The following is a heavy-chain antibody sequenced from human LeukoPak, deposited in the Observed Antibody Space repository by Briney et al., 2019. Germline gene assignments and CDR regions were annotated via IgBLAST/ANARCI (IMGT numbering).Heavy chain of an antibody. J-gene: IGHJ6*02. CDR1: GGSISSYY. V-gene: IGHV4-59*01. Sequence: SETLSLTCTVSGGSISSYYWSWIRQPPGKGLEWIGYIYYSGSTNYNPSLKSRVTISVDTSKNQFSLKLSSVTAADTAVYYCARDRCSSTSCYSILDIWGQGTTVTVSS. CDR2: IYYSGST. CDR3: ARDRCSSTSCYSILDI. D-gene: IGHD2-2*01.